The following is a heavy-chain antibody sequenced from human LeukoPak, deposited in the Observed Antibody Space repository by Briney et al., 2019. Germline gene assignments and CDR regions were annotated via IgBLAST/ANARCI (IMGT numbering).Heavy chain of an antibody. CDR1: GFTFNNYG. J-gene: IGHJ4*02. CDR2: ISASGGNT. Sequence: GGSLRLSCAASGFTFNNYGMNWVRQAPGKGLEWVTAISASGGNTYYADSVKGRFTISRGNAKDTLYLQMNSLRAEDTALYYCAKERASRLPFDYWGQGTLVTVSS. CDR3: AKERASRLPFDY. V-gene: IGHV3-23*01. D-gene: IGHD6-25*01.